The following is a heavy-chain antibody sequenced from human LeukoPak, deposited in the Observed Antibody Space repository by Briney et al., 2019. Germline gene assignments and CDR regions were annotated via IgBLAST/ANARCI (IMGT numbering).Heavy chain of an antibody. CDR3: ARAGIVGATGGFDI. Sequence: ASETLSLTCTVSGGSISSYYWSWIRQPPGKGLEWIGYIYYSGSTNYNPSLKSRVTISVDTSKNQFSLKLSSVTAADTAVYYCARAGIVGATGGFDIWGQGTMVTVSS. J-gene: IGHJ3*02. CDR1: GGSISSYY. CDR2: IYYSGST. V-gene: IGHV4-59*01. D-gene: IGHD1-26*01.